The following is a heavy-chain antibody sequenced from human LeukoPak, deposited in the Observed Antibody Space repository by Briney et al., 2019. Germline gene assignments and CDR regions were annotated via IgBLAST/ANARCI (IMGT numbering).Heavy chain of an antibody. CDR2: ISGSGGST. J-gene: IGHJ4*02. Sequence: GGSLRLSCAASGFTFSSYAMSWVRQAPGKGLEWVSAISGSGGSTYYADSVKGRFTISRDNSKNTLYLQMNSLRAEDTAVYYCAKDGGLSDGSWRGFDYWGQGTLVTVSS. V-gene: IGHV3-23*01. CDR1: GFTFSSYA. CDR3: AKDGGLSDGSWRGFDY. D-gene: IGHD2-15*01.